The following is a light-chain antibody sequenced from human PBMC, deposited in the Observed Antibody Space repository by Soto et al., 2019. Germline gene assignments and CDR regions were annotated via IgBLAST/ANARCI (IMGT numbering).Light chain of an antibody. CDR3: CSYTSSDTYG. V-gene: IGLV2-14*01. J-gene: IGLJ1*01. CDR1: SSDVGLYDY. CDR2: EVS. Sequence: QSVLTQPASVTGSPGQSITISCTGTSSDVGLYDYVSWYQQYPGKVPKLIIYEVSNRPSGISDRFSGSKSGNTASLTISRLQSEDEADYYCCSYTSSDTYGFGTGTKVTVL.